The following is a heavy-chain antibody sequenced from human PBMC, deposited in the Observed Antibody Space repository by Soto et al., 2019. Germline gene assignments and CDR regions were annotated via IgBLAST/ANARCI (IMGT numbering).Heavy chain of an antibody. CDR2: IWYDGSNK. D-gene: IGHD2-2*02. CDR1: VFTFSSYG. V-gene: IGHV3-33*01. J-gene: IGHJ6*02. CDR3: AREDIVVVPAAIGDYYYYYGMDV. Sequence: GSLRLSCAASVFTFSSYGMHWFRQAPGKGLEWVAVIWYDGSNKYYADSVKCRFTISRDNXKNTLYLQMNSLRAEDTAVYYCAREDIVVVPAAIGDYYYYYGMDVWGQGTTVPVSS.